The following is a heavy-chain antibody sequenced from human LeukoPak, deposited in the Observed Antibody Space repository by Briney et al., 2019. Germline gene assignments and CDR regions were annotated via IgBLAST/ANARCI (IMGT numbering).Heavy chain of an antibody. V-gene: IGHV4-34*01. D-gene: IGHD3-22*01. J-gene: IGHJ4*02. Sequence: SETLSLTCTVSGGSISGYYWSWIRQPPGKGLEWIGEINHSGSTNYNPSLKSRVTISVDTSKNQFSLKLSSVTAADTAVYYCARRNRYYYDSSGYYYFFDYWGQGTLVTVSS. CDR1: GGSISGYY. CDR3: ARRNRYYYDSSGYYYFFDY. CDR2: INHSGST.